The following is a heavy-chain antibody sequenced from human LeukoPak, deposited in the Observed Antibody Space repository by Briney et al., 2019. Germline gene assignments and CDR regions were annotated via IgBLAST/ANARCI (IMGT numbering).Heavy chain of an antibody. D-gene: IGHD2-15*01. V-gene: IGHV3-9*01. J-gene: IGHJ6*02. CDR3: AKERGYCSGGSCYGNYYYGMAV. CDR1: GFTFDDYA. Sequence: GGSLRLSCAASGFTFDDYAMHWVRQAPGKGLEWVSGISWNSGSIGYADSVKGRFTISRDNAKNSLYLQMNSLRAEDTALYYCAKERGYCSGGSCYGNYYYGMAVWGQGTTVTVSS. CDR2: ISWNSGSI.